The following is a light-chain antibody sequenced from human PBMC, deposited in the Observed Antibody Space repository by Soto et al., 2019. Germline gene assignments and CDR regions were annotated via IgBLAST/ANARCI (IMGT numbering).Light chain of an antibody. CDR3: QPAKKGGTYV. V-gene: IGLV3-25*03. Sequence: SYELTQPPSVSVSPGQMARITCSGDALPKQYAYWYQQKPGQAPVLLIYKTNERPSGIPERFSGSSSGTTVTLTISGVQAEDEADYNCQPAKKGGTYVFGTGTTLTVL. CDR1: ALPKQY. CDR2: KTN. J-gene: IGLJ1*01.